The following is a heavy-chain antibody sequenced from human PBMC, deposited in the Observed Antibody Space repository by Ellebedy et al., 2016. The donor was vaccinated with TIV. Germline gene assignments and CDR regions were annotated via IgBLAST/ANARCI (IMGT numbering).Heavy chain of an antibody. CDR2: VSSPGTT. J-gene: IGHJ5*02. CDR3: ARHPDSSNWYMVWWFDP. V-gene: IGHV4-59*08. Sequence: MPSETLSLTCTVSAGSITTYYWSWIRQPPGQGLDWIGYVSSPGTTNYIPPLNNRVTMSLYTSKNQFSLKLRSVTAADTAVYYCARHPDSSNWYMVWWFDPWGQGTLVTVSS. CDR1: AGSITTYY. D-gene: IGHD6-13*01.